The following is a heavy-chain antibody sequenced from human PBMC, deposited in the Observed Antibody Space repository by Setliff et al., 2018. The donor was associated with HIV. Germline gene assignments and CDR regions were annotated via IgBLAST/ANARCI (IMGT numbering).Heavy chain of an antibody. V-gene: IGHV1-24*01. D-gene: IGHD5-18*01. CDR2: FDPEDGKT. Sequence: ASVKVSCKVSGSSLIELSMHWVRQAPGKGLAWVGGFDPEDGKTIYAEKFQGRVTMTEDTSTDPAYMELSSLRSEDTAVYYCATPSAREYSYSILFNYWGQGTLVTVSS. CDR1: GSSLIELS. J-gene: IGHJ4*02. CDR3: ATPSAREYSYSILFNY.